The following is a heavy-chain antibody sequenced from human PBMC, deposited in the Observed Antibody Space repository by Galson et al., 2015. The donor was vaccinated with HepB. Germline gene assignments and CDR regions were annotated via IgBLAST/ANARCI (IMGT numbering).Heavy chain of an antibody. CDR2: IVVGSGNT. CDR3: AAPQYYYDSSGSDGTGAFDI. CDR1: GLTFTSSA. J-gene: IGHJ3*02. Sequence: SVKVSCKASGLTFTSSAMQWVRQARGQRLEWIGWIVVGSGNTNYAQKFQERVTITRDMSTSTAYMELSSLRSEDTAVYYCAAPQYYYDSSGSDGTGAFDIWGQGTMVTVSS. D-gene: IGHD3-22*01. V-gene: IGHV1-58*02.